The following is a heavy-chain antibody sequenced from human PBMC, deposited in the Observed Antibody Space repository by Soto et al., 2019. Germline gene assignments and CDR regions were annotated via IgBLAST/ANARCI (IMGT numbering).Heavy chain of an antibody. V-gene: IGHV1-69*13. D-gene: IGHD5-12*01. CDR1: GGTFSSYA. CDR2: IIPIFGTA. Sequence: AASVKVSCKASGGTFSSYAISWVRQAPGQGLEWMGGIIPIFGTANYAQKFQGRVTITADESTSTAYMELSSLRSEDTAVYYCAREGGGYDSYYFDYWGQGTPVTFS. J-gene: IGHJ4*02. CDR3: AREGGGYDSYYFDY.